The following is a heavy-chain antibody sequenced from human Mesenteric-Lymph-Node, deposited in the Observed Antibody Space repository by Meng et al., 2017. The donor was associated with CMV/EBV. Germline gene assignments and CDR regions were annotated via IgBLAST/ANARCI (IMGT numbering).Heavy chain of an antibody. CDR2: ISYDGSNK. V-gene: IGHV3-30-3*01. CDR3: ARAGRTPWFDP. J-gene: IGHJ5*02. CDR1: GFTFSSYA. Sequence: GGSLRLSCAASGFTFSSYAMHWVRQAPGKGLEWVAVISYDGSNKYYADSVKGRFTISRDNAKNSLYLQMNSLRAEDTAVYYCARAGRTPWFDPWGQGTLVTVSS. D-gene: IGHD1-1*01.